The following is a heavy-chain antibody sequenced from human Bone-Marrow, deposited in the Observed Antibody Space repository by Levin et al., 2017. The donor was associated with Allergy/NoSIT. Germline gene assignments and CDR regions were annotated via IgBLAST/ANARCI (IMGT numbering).Heavy chain of an antibody. J-gene: IGHJ4*02. CDR2: IYPSDSDS. CDR3: ARLRPDDYDYWSGYYGTSLFDY. Sequence: GESLKISCKVSGYNFYTFWIGWVRQKPGKGLEWMGIIYPSDSDSRYNPSFQGHVTFSVDKATSTAYLRWNSLTTSDRAMYFCARLRPDDYDYWSGYYGTSLFDYWGQGTQVTVSS. V-gene: IGHV5-51*01. D-gene: IGHD3-3*01. CDR1: GYNFYTFW.